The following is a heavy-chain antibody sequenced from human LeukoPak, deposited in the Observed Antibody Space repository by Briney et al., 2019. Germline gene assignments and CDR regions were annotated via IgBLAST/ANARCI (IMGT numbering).Heavy chain of an antibody. CDR3: GRHQVLYKATDQ. D-gene: IGHD5-24*01. CDR1: GGSLSTYY. J-gene: IGHJ4*02. CDR2: IYYSGGA. V-gene: IGHV4-59*08. Sequence: SETLSLTCTVSGGSLSTYYWTWIRQPPGKGLEWIGSIYYSGGANHNPSFQGRVAISVDSSQKQFSLRLNSVTAADTAVYFCGRHQVLYKATDQWGQGILVTVSS.